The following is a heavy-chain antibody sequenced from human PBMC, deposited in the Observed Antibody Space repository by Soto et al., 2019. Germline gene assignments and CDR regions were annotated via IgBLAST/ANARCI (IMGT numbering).Heavy chain of an antibody. CDR2: IYWDDDK. D-gene: IGHD4-17*01. V-gene: IGHV2-5*02. J-gene: IGHJ4*02. CDR1: GFSLSTSGVG. CDR3: AHSLAASNYGDYAPINSFDY. Sequence: QITLKESGPTLVKPTQTLTLTCTFSGFSLSTSGVGVGWIRQPPGKALEWLALIYWDDDKRYSPSLKSRLTITQDTSKNQVVLTMTNMDPVDTATYYCAHSLAASNYGDYAPINSFDYWGQGTLVTVSS.